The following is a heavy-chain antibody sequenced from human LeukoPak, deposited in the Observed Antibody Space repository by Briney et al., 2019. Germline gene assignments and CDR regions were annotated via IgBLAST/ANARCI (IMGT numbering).Heavy chain of an antibody. CDR1: GFTVSSNY. J-gene: IGHJ3*02. D-gene: IGHD4-17*01. CDR2: IYSGGST. V-gene: IGHV3-53*01. Sequence: GGSLRLSCAASGFTVSSNYMSWVRQAPEKGLEWVSVIYSGGSTYYADSVKGRFTISRDNSKNTLYLQMNSLRAEDTAVYYCARFYGDYAQAFDIWGQGTMVTVSS. CDR3: ARFYGDYAQAFDI.